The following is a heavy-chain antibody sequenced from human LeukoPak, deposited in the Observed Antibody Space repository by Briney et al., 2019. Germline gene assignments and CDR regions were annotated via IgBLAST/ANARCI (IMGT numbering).Heavy chain of an antibody. CDR3: ARVRTGVLLWFGELGGWFDP. J-gene: IGHJ5*02. CDR1: GYTFTVYY. V-gene: IGHV1-18*04. D-gene: IGHD3-10*01. CDR2: ISAYNGNT. Sequence: ASVKVSCKASGYTFTVYYIHWVRQAPGQGLEWMGWISAYNGNTNYAQKLQGRVTMTTDTSTSTAYMELRSLRSDDTAVYYCARVRTGVLLWFGELGGWFDPWGQGTLVTVSS.